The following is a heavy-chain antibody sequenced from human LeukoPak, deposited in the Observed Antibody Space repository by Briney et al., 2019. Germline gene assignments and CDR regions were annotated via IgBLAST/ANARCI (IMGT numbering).Heavy chain of an antibody. J-gene: IGHJ4*02. V-gene: IGHV3-23*01. CDR2: IVGRGSST. CDR1: GFIFSNYA. CDR3: AKWGDYDILTGYYDSDY. D-gene: IGHD3-9*01. Sequence: GGSLRLSWAASGFIFSNYAMSWVRQPPGEGREWVSAIVGRGSSTYYADSVKGRFTISRDNSKNTLYLQLNRLRAEDTAVYYCAKWGDYDILTGYYDSDYWGQGTLVTVSS.